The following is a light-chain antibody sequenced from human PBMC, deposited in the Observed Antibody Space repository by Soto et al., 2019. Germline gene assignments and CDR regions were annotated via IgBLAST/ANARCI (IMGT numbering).Light chain of an antibody. CDR3: GSYSSSSTLV. Sequence: QSVLTLPASVSGSPGQSITISCTGTSSDVGGYNYVSWYQQHPGKAPKLMIYDVSNRPSGVSNRFSGSKSGNTASLTISGLQAEDEADYYCGSYSSSSTLVFGGGTQLTVL. CDR1: SSDVGGYNY. J-gene: IGLJ2*01. CDR2: DVS. V-gene: IGLV2-14*01.